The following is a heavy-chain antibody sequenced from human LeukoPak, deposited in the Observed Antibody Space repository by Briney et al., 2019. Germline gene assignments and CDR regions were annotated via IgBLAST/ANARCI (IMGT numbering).Heavy chain of an antibody. D-gene: IGHD3-3*01. CDR2: IYYCGST. CDR1: GDSISSSSYH. CDR3: ARGITLSGHFLY. V-gene: IGHV4-39*01. J-gene: IGHJ4*02. Sequence: SETLSLTCTVSGDSISSSSYHWGWIRQPPGKGLEWIGSIYYCGSTYYNPSLKSRVTISVDASKNQFSLKLSSVTAADPAVYYFARGITLSGHFLYWGEEALVTVS.